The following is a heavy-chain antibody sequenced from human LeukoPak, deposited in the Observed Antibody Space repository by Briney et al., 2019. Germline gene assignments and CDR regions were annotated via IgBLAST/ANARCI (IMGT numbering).Heavy chain of an antibody. Sequence: GGSLRLSCEASGFTFSSYAMSWVRQAPGKGLEWVSCISGSGVTTYHADSVKGRFTISRDNSKNTLFLQMNSLRVEDTAVYYCAKQDIVLIPSTFFFKTEFDFWGQGTLVTVSS. V-gene: IGHV3-23*01. CDR1: GFTFSSYA. J-gene: IGHJ4*02. CDR2: ISGSGVTT. D-gene: IGHD2-8*01. CDR3: AKQDIVLIPSTFFFKTEFDF.